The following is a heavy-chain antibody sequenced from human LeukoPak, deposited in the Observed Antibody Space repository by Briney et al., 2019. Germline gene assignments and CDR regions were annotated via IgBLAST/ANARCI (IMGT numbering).Heavy chain of an antibody. CDR2: IYYSGST. D-gene: IGHD5-18*01. V-gene: IGHV4-59*12. CDR1: GGSISSYY. CDR3: ARDHVTSYGFVGPVDP. Sequence: SETLSLTCTVSGGSISSYYWSWIRQPPGKGLEWIGYIYYSGSTNYNPSLKSLVTISVDTSKNQFYLKLSSVTAADTAVYYCARDHVTSYGFVGPVDPWGQGALVTVSS. J-gene: IGHJ5*02.